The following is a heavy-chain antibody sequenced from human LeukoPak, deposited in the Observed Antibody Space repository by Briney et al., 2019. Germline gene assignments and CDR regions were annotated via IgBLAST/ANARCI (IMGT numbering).Heavy chain of an antibody. V-gene: IGHV4-59*08. CDR1: GGSISSYY. Sequence: SETLSLTCTVSGGSISSYYWSWIRQPPGKGLEWIGYIYYSGSTNYNPSLKSRVTISVDTSKSQFSLKLSSVTAADTAVYYCARRPLYDILTGRSDAFDIWGRGTMVTVSS. J-gene: IGHJ3*02. D-gene: IGHD3-9*01. CDR3: ARRPLYDILTGRSDAFDI. CDR2: IYYSGST.